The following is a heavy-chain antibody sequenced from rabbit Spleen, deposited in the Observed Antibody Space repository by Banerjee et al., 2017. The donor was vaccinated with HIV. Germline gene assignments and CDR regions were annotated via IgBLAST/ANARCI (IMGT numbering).Heavy chain of an antibody. V-gene: IGHV1S45*01. CDR3: ARETSSGWGVVSYYFDL. Sequence: QDQLEESGGALVKPGGPLTPPGTAADSSFNGRYYCGWAAQPPGKGLEWIGCIYGGGGKTTYYANWAKGRFTVSRTSSTTVTLQMTSLTAADTATYFCARETSSGWGVVSYYFDLWGPGTLVTVS. D-gene: IGHD4-1*01. CDR1: DSSFNGRYY. CDR2: IYGGGGKTT. J-gene: IGHJ4*01.